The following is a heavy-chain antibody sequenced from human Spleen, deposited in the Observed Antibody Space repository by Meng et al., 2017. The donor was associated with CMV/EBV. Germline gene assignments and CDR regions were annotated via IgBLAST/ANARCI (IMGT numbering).Heavy chain of an antibody. Sequence: CAASGFTFDDYGMSWVRQAPGRGLEWVANIKQDGSEKYYVDSVKGRFTISRDNAKNSLYLQMNSLRAEDTAVYYCAREDRGYDPFDYWGQGTLVTVSS. CDR1: GFTFDDYG. V-gene: IGHV3-7*01. CDR3: AREDRGYDPFDY. CDR2: IKQDGSEK. J-gene: IGHJ4*02. D-gene: IGHD5-12*01.